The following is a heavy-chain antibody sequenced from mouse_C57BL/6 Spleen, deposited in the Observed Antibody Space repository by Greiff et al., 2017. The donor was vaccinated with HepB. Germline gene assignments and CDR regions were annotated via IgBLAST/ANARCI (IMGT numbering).Heavy chain of an antibody. CDR1: GYAFSSYW. CDR2: IYPGDGDT. CDR3: ARWGFYAMDY. J-gene: IGHJ4*01. V-gene: IGHV1-80*01. Sequence: QVQLKESGAELVKPGASVKISCKASGYAFSSYWMNWVKQRPGKGLEWIGQIYPGDGDTNYNGKFKGKATLTADKSSSTAYMQLSSLTSEDSAVYFCARWGFYAMDYWGQGTSVTVSS.